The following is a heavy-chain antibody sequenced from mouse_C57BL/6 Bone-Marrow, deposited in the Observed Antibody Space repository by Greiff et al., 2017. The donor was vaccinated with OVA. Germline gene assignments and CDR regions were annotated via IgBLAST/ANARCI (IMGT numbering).Heavy chain of an antibody. CDR1: GYSITSGYY. Sequence: ESGPGLVKPSQSLSLTCSVTGYSITSGYYWNWIRQFPGNKLEWMGYISYDGSNKYNPSLKNRISITRDTSKNQFFLKLNSVTTEDTATYYCATGYYGSKDFDYWGQGTTLTVSS. V-gene: IGHV3-6*01. CDR2: ISYDGSN. D-gene: IGHD1-1*01. CDR3: ATGYYGSKDFDY. J-gene: IGHJ2*01.